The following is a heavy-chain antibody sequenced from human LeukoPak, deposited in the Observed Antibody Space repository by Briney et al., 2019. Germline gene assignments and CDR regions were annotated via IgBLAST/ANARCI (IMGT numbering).Heavy chain of an antibody. CDR3: ARGTTVNPVDY. CDR2: IYYSGST. V-gene: IGHV4-59*01. CDR1: GGSISSYY. J-gene: IGHJ4*02. Sequence: SETLSLTCTVSGGSISSYYWSWIRQPPGKGLEWIGYIYYSGSTNYNPSLKSRVTISVDTSKNQFSLKLSSVTAADTAVYYCARGTTVNPVDYWGQGTLVTVPS. D-gene: IGHD4-11*01.